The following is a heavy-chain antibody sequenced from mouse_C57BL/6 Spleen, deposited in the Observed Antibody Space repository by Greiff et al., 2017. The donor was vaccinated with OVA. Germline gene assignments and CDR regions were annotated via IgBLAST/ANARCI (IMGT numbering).Heavy chain of an antibody. CDR1: GFTFSSYT. Sequence: EVQGVESGGGLVKPGGSLKLSCAASGFTFSSYTMSWVRQTPDKRLEWVATISGGGGNTYYPDSVKGRFTISRDNAKNTLYLQRSSLRSEDTALYYGARETSNYGAMDYWGQGTSVTVSS. CDR3: ARETSNYGAMDY. CDR2: ISGGGGNT. D-gene: IGHD2-5*01. V-gene: IGHV5-9*01. J-gene: IGHJ4*01.